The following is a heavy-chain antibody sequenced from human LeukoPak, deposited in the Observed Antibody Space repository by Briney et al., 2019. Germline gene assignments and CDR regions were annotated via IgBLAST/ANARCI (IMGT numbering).Heavy chain of an antibody. Sequence: PGGSLRLSCAASGFTFSSYGMSWVRQAPGKGLEWVSAISGSGGSTYYADSVKGRFTISRDNAKNSLYLQMNSLRPEDTALYYCAKDTSGGSGSYYNLDYWGQGTLVTVSS. CDR3: AKDTSGGSGSYYNLDY. D-gene: IGHD3-10*01. V-gene: IGHV3-23*01. J-gene: IGHJ4*02. CDR1: GFTFSSYG. CDR2: ISGSGGST.